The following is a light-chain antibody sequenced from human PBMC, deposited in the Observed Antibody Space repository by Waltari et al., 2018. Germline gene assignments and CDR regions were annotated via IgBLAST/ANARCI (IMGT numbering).Light chain of an antibody. V-gene: IGLV2-23*02. CDR3: CSYAGRGTYV. CDR2: EVI. CDR1: TSDVGNYDL. J-gene: IGLJ1*01. Sequence: QSALTQPASVSGTPGQSITIPCPGTTSDVGNYDLVSWYQHHPGKAPKLLICEVIKRPSGVSSRFSGSKSGSTASLIISGLQPDDEADYYCCSYAGRGTYVFGSGTKVTVL.